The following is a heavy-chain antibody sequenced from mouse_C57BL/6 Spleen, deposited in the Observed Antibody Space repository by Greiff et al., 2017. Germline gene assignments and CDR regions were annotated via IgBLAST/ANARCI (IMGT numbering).Heavy chain of an antibody. J-gene: IGHJ2*01. D-gene: IGHD2-4*01. CDR2: INPNNGGT. CDR1: GYTFTDYN. V-gene: IGHV1-18*01. Sequence: VQLQQSGPELVKPGASVKIPCKASGYTFTDYNMDWVKQSHGKSLEWIGDINPNNGGTIYNQKFKGKATLTVGKASSTAYMELRSLTSEDTAVYYCARSGDYDGGYYFDYWGQGTTLTVSS. CDR3: ARSGDYDGGYYFDY.